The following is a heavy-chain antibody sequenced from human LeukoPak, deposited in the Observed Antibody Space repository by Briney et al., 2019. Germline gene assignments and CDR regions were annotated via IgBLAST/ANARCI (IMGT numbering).Heavy chain of an antibody. Sequence: PSETLSLTCTVSGGSISSYYWSWLRQPPGKGLEGIGYIYYSGSTNYNPSLKSRVTISVDTSKNPFSLRLSSVTAADTAVYYCARETYSSSVDYWGQGTLVTVSS. V-gene: IGHV4-59*01. CDR1: GGSISSYY. J-gene: IGHJ4*02. D-gene: IGHD6-6*01. CDR2: IYYSGST. CDR3: ARETYSSSVDY.